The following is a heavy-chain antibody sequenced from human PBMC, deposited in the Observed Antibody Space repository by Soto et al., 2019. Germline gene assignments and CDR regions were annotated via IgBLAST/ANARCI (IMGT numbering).Heavy chain of an antibody. J-gene: IGHJ5*02. CDR2: IYYSGST. CDR3: ARVFLDVTTVWFDP. CDR1: GGSISSYY. V-gene: IGHV4-59*01. Sequence: PSETLSLTCTVSGGSISSYYWSWIRQPPGKGLEWIGYIYYSGSTNYNPSLKSRVTISVDTSKNQFSLKLSSVTAADTAVYYCARVFLDVTTVWFDPWGQGTLVTVSS. D-gene: IGHD4-17*01.